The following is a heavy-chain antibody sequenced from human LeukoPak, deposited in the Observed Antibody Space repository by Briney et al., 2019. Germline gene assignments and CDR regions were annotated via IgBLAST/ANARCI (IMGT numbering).Heavy chain of an antibody. J-gene: IGHJ4*02. V-gene: IGHV4-39*01. CDR1: GGSISSSSAY. CDR3: VSPRGFSYGYFDY. CDR2: IYYSKNT. D-gene: IGHD5-18*01. Sequence: PSETLSLTCTVSGGSISSSSAYWGWIRQPPGKGLERIGSIYYSKNTYYNPSLKSRVTISADTSKNQFSLTLGSVSATDTAVYYCVSPRGFSYGYFDYWGQGTLVTVSS.